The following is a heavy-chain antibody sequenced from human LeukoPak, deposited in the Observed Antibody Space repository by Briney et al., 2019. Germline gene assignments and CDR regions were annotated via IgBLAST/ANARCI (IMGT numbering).Heavy chain of an antibody. Sequence: PGGSLRLSCAASGFTFSTYWMSWVRQAPRKGLEWVANIKQDGSEKYYVDSVKGRFTISRDNAKNSLYLQMNSLRAEDTGVYYCDGGTGWVSNLGGGQGTLVIVSS. V-gene: IGHV3-7*03. CDR3: DGGTGWVSNLG. J-gene: IGHJ4*02. CDR2: IKQDGSEK. D-gene: IGHD6-19*01. CDR1: GFTFSTYW.